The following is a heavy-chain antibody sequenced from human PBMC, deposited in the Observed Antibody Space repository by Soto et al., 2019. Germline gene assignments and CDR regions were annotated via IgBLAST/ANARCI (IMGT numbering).Heavy chain of an antibody. CDR2: IYYSGST. Sequence: QLQLQESGPGLVKPSETLSLTCTVSGGSISSSSYYWGWIRQPPGKGLEWIGSIYYSGSTYYNPSLKSRVTISVDTSKNQFSLKLSSVTAADTAVYYCARRGGRQLVPYPLTPGFDYWGQGTLVTVSS. D-gene: IGHD6-6*01. V-gene: IGHV4-39*01. CDR3: ARRGGRQLVPYPLTPGFDY. CDR1: GGSISSSSYY. J-gene: IGHJ4*02.